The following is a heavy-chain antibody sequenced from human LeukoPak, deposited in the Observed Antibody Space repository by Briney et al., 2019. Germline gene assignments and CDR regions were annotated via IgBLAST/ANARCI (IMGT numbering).Heavy chain of an antibody. V-gene: IGHV3-30*18. J-gene: IGHJ4*02. CDR2: ISYDGSNK. Sequence: PGGSLRLSCAASGFTFSSYGMHWVRQAPGKGLEWVAVISYDGSNKYYADSVKGRFTISRDNSKNTLYLQMNSLRAEDTAVYYCAKAGLPSTVVEEGFDYWGQGTLVTVSS. CDR3: AKAGLPSTVVEEGFDY. CDR1: GFTFSSYG. D-gene: IGHD4-17*01.